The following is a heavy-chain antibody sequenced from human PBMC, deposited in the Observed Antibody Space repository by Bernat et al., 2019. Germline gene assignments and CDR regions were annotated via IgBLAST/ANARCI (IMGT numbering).Heavy chain of an antibody. CDR1: GYTFTNYY. V-gene: IGHV1-46*03. CDR3: VRNWASGLDY. J-gene: IGHJ4*02. CDR2: INPTAGST. Sequence: QVQLVQSGAEVRKPGASLSLSCKASGYTFTNYYIHWVRQAPGQGLEWMGFINPTAGSTSYAQKFQGRITMTRDTSTSTVYMDLSTLGSDDTAMYYCVRNWASGLDYWGQGTLVTVSS. D-gene: IGHD7-27*01.